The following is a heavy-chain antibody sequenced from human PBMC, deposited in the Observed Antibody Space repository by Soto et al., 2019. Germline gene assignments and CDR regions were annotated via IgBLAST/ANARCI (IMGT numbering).Heavy chain of an antibody. CDR3: ARMSATGTRWFDP. CDR1: GGSITSGAYD. V-gene: IGHV4-31*03. D-gene: IGHD6-13*01. Sequence: QVQLRESGPGLVKPSQTLSLSCSVSGGSITSGAYDWSWIRQHPGKGLEWIGSISYRGTTYSNPSLKSRLTISVDTSKTHFSLNLTSVTAADTAVYYCARMSATGTRWFDPWGQGTLVIVSS. J-gene: IGHJ5*02. CDR2: ISYRGTT.